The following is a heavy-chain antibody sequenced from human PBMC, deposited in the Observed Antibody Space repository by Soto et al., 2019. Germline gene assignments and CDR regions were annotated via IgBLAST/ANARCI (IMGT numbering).Heavy chain of an antibody. CDR2: ISGSGGST. CDR3: ASHIAVAGYYWYFDL. D-gene: IGHD6-19*01. CDR1: GFTFSSYA. J-gene: IGHJ2*01. V-gene: IGHV3-23*01. Sequence: EVQLLESGGGLVQPGGSLRLSCAASGFTFSSYAMSWVRQAPGKGPEWVSAISGSGGSTYYADSVKGRFTISRDNATNSLYLQMNGLRAEDTAVYYCASHIAVAGYYWYFDLWGRGTLVTVSS.